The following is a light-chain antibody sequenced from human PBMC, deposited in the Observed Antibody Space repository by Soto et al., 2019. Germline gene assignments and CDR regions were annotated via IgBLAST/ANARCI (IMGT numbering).Light chain of an antibody. Sequence: DIQMTQSPSSLSASVGDTVTITCRASQGINDRLAWYQQKPGKAPNLLIYDALTLQSGVPFRFSGSGSGTDFTLTISSLQPEDVATYYCQKYKSAPWTFGQGTKVEIK. CDR1: QGINDR. CDR2: DAL. V-gene: IGKV1-27*01. CDR3: QKYKSAPWT. J-gene: IGKJ1*01.